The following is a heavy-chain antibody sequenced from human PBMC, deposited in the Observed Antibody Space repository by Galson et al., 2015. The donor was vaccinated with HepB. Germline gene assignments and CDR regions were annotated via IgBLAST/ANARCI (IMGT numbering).Heavy chain of an antibody. D-gene: IGHD4-11*01. CDR2: ISAYNGNT. CDR1: GYTFTSYG. CDR3: ARDSGYSNYQHYWYFDL. V-gene: IGHV1-18*01. J-gene: IGHJ2*01. Sequence: SVKVSCKASGYTFTSYGISWVRQAPGQGLEWMGWISAYNGNTNYAQKLQGRVTMTTDTSTSTAYMELRSLRSDDTAVYYCARDSGYSNYQHYWYFDLWGRGALVTVSS.